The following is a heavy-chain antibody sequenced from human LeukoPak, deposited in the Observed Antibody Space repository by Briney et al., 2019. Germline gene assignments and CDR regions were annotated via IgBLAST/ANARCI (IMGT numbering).Heavy chain of an antibody. Sequence: SGTLSFTCAVSGGSISSSNWWSWVRQPPGKGLEWIGEIYHSGSTNYNPSLKSRVTKSVDKSKNQFSLKLSSVTAADTAVYYCASEGGYCSSTSCYDYWGQGTLVTVSS. D-gene: IGHD2-2*01. V-gene: IGHV4-4*02. J-gene: IGHJ4*02. CDR3: ASEGGYCSSTSCYDY. CDR1: GGSISSSNW. CDR2: IYHSGST.